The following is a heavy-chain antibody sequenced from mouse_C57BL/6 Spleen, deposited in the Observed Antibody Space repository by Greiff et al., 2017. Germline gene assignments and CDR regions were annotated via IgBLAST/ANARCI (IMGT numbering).Heavy chain of an antibody. J-gene: IGHJ2*01. CDR3: ARTVVERYDNDY. D-gene: IGHD1-1*01. Sequence: EVQLHQSGPELVKPGASVKLSCKASGYTFTDYYMNWVKQSHGKGLEWIGVINPNNGGTSYNQKFKGKATLTVDTSSSTAYMELRSLTSEDSAVYYYARTVVERYDNDYWGQGTTLTDSS. CDR1: GYTFTDYY. CDR2: INPNNGGT. V-gene: IGHV1-26*01.